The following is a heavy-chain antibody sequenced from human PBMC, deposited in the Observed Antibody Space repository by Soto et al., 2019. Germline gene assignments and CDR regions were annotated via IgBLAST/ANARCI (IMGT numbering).Heavy chain of an antibody. CDR3: AASLWFGDYYYGMDV. D-gene: IGHD3-10*01. J-gene: IGHJ6*02. Sequence: GGSLRLSCAASGFTFSSYEMNWVRQAPGKGLEWVSYISSSGSTIYYADSVKGRFTISRGNAKNSLYLQMNSLRAEDTAVYYCAASLWFGDYYYGMDVWGQGTTVTVSS. V-gene: IGHV3-48*03. CDR1: GFTFSSYE. CDR2: ISSSGSTI.